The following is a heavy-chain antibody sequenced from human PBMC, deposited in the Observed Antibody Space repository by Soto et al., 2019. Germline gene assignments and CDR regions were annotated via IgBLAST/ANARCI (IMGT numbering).Heavy chain of an antibody. J-gene: IGHJ6*03. V-gene: IGHV1-69*04. CDR1: A. CDR3: SFDILTGHYTTHADYYRAL. D-gene: IGHD3-9*01. Sequence: AVSGSLQKKGQGLEWMGRIIPILGIANYAQKFQGRVTITADKSTSTAYMELSSLRSEDTAVYYCSFDILTGHYTTHADYYRALQGNGTAVPISS. CDR2: IIPILGIA.